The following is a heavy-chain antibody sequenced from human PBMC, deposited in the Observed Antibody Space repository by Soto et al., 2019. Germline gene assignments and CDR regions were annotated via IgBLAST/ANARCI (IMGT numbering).Heavy chain of an antibody. CDR1: GFSLSTTGVG. V-gene: IGHV2-5*02. CDR3: AHRFTSPYYDDCSDYRHVFDI. Sequence: QITLKESGPTLVKPAQTLTLTCTFSGFSLSTTGVGVGWIRQPPGKALEWLALIYWDDDKRYSPSLKSRLTITKDTDETPVVLSITNMNLVHTATYNCAHRFTSPYYDDCSDYRHVFDICGHGTMVTVSS. CDR2: IYWDDDK. D-gene: IGHD3-22*01. J-gene: IGHJ3*02.